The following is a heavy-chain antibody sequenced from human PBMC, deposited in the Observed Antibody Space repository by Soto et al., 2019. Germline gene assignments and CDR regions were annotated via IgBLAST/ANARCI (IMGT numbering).Heavy chain of an antibody. CDR1: GGSISSGGYY. CDR2: IYYSGST. Sequence: QVQLQESGPGLVKPSQTLSLTCTVSGGSISSGGYYWSWIRQHPGKGLEWIGYIYYSGSTYYNPSLKSRVTISVDTSKNQFSLKLRSVTAADTDVYYCARYRRLRENWFDPWGQGTLVTVSS. CDR3: ARYRRLRENWFDP. J-gene: IGHJ5*02. D-gene: IGHD1-26*01. V-gene: IGHV4-31*03.